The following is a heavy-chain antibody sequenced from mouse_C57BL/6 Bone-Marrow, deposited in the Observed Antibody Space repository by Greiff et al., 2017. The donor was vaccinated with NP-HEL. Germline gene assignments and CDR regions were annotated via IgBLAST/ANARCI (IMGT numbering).Heavy chain of an antibody. CDR3: ARHGRSTYYAMDD. CDR1: GFTFSSYG. D-gene: IGHD1-1*01. J-gene: IGHJ4*01. Sequence: EVQLVESGGDLVKPGGSLKLSCAASGFTFSSYGMSWVRQTPDKRLEWVATISSGGSYTYYPASVKGRFTISSDNAKNTLYLQMSSLKSEDTAMYYCARHGRSTYYAMDDWGQGTSVTVSS. CDR2: ISSGGSYT. V-gene: IGHV5-6*01.